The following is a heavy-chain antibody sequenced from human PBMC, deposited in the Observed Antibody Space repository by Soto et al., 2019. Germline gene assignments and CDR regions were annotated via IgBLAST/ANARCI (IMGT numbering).Heavy chain of an antibody. V-gene: IGHV4-39*01. J-gene: IGHJ4*02. CDR3: ARHGDAITGTTYSGTFDY. D-gene: IGHD1-20*01. CDR2: IYYSGST. CDR1: GGSISSSSYY. Sequence: SETQSLTCTVSGGSISSSSYYWGWIRQPPGKGLEWIGSIYYSGSTYYNPSLKSRVTISVDTSKNQFSLKLSSVTAADTAVYYCARHGDAITGTTYSGTFDYWGQGTLVTVSS.